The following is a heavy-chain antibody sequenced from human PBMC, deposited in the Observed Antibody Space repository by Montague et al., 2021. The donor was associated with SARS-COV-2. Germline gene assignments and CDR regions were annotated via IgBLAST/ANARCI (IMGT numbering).Heavy chain of an antibody. Sequence: SETLSLTCAVYDGSFSGYYWTWIRQPPGKGLEWVGEINDRGSTNYNPSFESRLTMSVDTSKNQFSLRLKSVSAADTAVYYCARGQVTIFGVLIMLPAAGAVDVWGQGTTVTVSS. V-gene: IGHV4-34*01. D-gene: IGHD3-3*01. CDR3: ARGQVTIFGVLIMLPAAGAVDV. CDR1: DGSFSGYY. J-gene: IGHJ3*01. CDR2: INDRGST.